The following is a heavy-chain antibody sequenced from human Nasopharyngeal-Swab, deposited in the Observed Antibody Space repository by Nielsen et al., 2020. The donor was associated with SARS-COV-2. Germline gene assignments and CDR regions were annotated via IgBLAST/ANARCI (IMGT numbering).Heavy chain of an antibody. Sequence: GGSLRLSCAASGFTFSSYGMHWVRQAPGKGLEWVAVISYDGSNKYYADSVKGRFTISRDNSKNTLYLQMNSLRAEDAAVYYCAKDNYPDYWGQGTLVTVSS. J-gene: IGHJ4*02. CDR1: GFTFSSYG. CDR3: AKDNYPDY. CDR2: ISYDGSNK. D-gene: IGHD4-11*01. V-gene: IGHV3-30*18.